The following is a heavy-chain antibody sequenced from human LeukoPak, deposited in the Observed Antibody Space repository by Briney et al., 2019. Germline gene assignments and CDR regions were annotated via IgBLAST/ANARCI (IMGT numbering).Heavy chain of an antibody. CDR1: GFTFSSYS. D-gene: IGHD1-26*01. J-gene: IGHJ4*02. CDR2: ISSSSSYI. V-gene: IGHV3-21*01. Sequence: PGGSLRLSCAASGFTFSSYSMNWVRQAPGEGLEWVSSISSSSSYIYYADSVKGRFTISRDNAKNSLYLQMNSLRAEDTAVYYCARAAVGAIPFDYWGQGTLATVSS. CDR3: ARAAVGAIPFDY.